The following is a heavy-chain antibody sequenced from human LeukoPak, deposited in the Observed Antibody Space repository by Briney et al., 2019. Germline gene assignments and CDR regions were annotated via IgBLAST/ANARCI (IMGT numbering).Heavy chain of an antibody. CDR2: ISYDGSNK. D-gene: IGHD4-17*01. CDR3: ATSQFTVRYYFDY. V-gene: IGHV3-30-3*01. Sequence: GRSLRLSCAASGFTFSSYAMHWVRQAPGKGLEWVAVISYDGSNKYYADSVKGRFTISRDNSKNTPYLQMNSLRAEDTAVYYCATSQFTVRYYFDYWGQGTLVTVSS. CDR1: GFTFSSYA. J-gene: IGHJ4*02.